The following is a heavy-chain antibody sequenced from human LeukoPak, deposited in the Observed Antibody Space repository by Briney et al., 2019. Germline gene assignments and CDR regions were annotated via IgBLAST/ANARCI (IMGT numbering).Heavy chain of an antibody. D-gene: IGHD3-9*01. CDR1: GGSISSGGYS. Sequence: PSETLSLTCAVSGGSISSGGYSWSWIRQPPVKGLEWIGYIYHSGSTYYNPSLKSRVTISVDRSKNQFSLKLSSVTAADTAVYYCARVVQNYDILTGYYSYYFDYWGQGTLVTVSS. J-gene: IGHJ4*02. V-gene: IGHV4-30-2*01. CDR2: IYHSGST. CDR3: ARVVQNYDILTGYYSYYFDY.